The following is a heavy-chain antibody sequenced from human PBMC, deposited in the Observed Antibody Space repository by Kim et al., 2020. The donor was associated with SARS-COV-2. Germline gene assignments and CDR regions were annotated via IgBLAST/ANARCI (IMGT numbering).Heavy chain of an antibody. J-gene: IGHJ4*02. Sequence: STYYADSVKGRFTISRDNSKNTLYLQMNSLRAEDTAVYSCARGYSDLDFWGQGTLVIVSS. V-gene: IGHV3-23*01. CDR3: ARGYSDLDF. D-gene: IGHD4-4*01. CDR2: ST.